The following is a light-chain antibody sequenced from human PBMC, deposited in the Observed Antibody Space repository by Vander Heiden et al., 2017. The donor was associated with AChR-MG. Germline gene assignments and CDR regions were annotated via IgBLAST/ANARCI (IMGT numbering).Light chain of an antibody. V-gene: IGKV3-20*01. CDR3: QQDSISRT. CDR1: QSISSSY. J-gene: IGKJ2*02. Sequence: EIVLTQSPGTLSLSPGERATLSCRASQSISSSYLDWYQQKPGQAPRLLIYGASSRADGIPDRISGSGSGTDFTLTSSRREPEDFAVYYWQQDSISRTFGLGSKLEIK. CDR2: GAS.